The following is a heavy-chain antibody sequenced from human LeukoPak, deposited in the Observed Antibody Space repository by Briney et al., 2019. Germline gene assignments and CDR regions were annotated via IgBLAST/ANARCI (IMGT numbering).Heavy chain of an antibody. Sequence: PSETLSLTCTVSGDSISSSSYYWGWLRQPPGKGLEWIGSIYYSGSTHYNPSLKSRVTISVDTSKNQFSLRLSSVTAADTAVYSCARQRIAAVDPKLNWFDPWGQGTLVTVSS. CDR1: GDSISSSSYY. J-gene: IGHJ5*02. D-gene: IGHD6-13*01. V-gene: IGHV4-39*01. CDR3: ARQRIAAVDPKLNWFDP. CDR2: IYYSGST.